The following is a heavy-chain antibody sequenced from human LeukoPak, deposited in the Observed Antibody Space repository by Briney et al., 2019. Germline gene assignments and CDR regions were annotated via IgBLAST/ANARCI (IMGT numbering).Heavy chain of an antibody. Sequence: ASVKVSCKASGYTFTSYDINWARQATGQGLEWMGWMNPNSGNTGYAQKFQGRVTMTRDTSTSTVYMELSSLRSEDTAVYYCARDSAPSITMVRGVLYWGQGTLVTVSS. V-gene: IGHV1-8*01. CDR2: MNPNSGNT. D-gene: IGHD3-10*01. CDR3: ARDSAPSITMVRGVLY. CDR1: GYTFTSYD. J-gene: IGHJ4*02.